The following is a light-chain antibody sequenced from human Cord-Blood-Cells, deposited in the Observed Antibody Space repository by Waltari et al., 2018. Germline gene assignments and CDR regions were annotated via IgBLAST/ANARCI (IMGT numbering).Light chain of an antibody. Sequence: ALDPPCSLSGSSGPSIHLPCTWTHRGGGGYKLFSWYQQHPGKAPKLMIYEGSKRPSGVSNRFSGSKSGNTASLTISGLQAEDEADYYCCSYAGSSTWVFGGGTKLTVL. J-gene: IGLJ3*02. CDR1: HRGGGGYKL. CDR3: CSYAGSSTWV. V-gene: IGLV2-23*01. CDR2: EGS.